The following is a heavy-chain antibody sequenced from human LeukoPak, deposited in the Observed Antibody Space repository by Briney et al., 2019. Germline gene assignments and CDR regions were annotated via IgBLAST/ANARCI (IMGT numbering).Heavy chain of an antibody. Sequence: SETLSLTCSVSGGSISSYYWSWIRQPPGKGLEWIGYIYYSGSTNYNPSLKSRVTISVDTSKNQFSLKLSSVTAADTAVYYCASLGQYYYYGMDVWGQGTTVTVSS. V-gene: IGHV4-59*08. J-gene: IGHJ6*02. CDR1: GGSISSYY. CDR2: IYYSGST. CDR3: ASLGQYYYYGMDV.